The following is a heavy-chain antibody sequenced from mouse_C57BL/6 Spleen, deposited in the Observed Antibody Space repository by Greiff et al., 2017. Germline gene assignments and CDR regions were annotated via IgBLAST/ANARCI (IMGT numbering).Heavy chain of an antibody. CDR2: ISYDGSN. CDR1: GYSITSGYY. CDR3: ARDQGTTVVPFYAMDY. V-gene: IGHV3-6*01. Sequence: ESGPGLVKPSQSLSLTCSVTGYSITSGYYWNWIRQFPGNKLEWMGYISYDGSNNYNPSLKNRISITRDTSKNQFFLKLNSVTTEDTATYYCARDQGTTVVPFYAMDYWGQGTSVTVSS. J-gene: IGHJ4*01. D-gene: IGHD1-1*01.